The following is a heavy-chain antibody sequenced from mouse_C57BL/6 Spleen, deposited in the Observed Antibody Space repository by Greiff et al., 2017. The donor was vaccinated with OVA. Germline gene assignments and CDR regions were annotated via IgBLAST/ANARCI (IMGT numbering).Heavy chain of an antibody. V-gene: IGHV1-55*01. Sequence: QVQLQQPGAELVKPGASVKLSCKASGYTFTSYWITWVKQRPGQGLEWIGDIYPGSGSTNYNEKFKSKATLTVDTSSSTAYMQLSSLTSEDSAVYNCARERYYGSSYDDAMDYWGQGTSVTVSS. CDR3: ARERYYGSSYDDAMDY. D-gene: IGHD1-1*01. CDR2: IYPGSGST. J-gene: IGHJ4*01. CDR1: GYTFTSYW.